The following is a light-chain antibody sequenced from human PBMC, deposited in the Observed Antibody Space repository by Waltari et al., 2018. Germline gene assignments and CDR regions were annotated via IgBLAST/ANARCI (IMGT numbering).Light chain of an antibody. V-gene: IGLV2-14*03. Sequence: QAALTQPASVSGSRGQSHTNSCTGTSSDIVGYNYVSCSKQHPGKAPKLMIFDVTKRPAGVSDRFSGSKSGNTASLTSSGLHTDDESDYYCSSYTNTNTVIFGGGTKVTVL. CDR2: DVT. CDR1: SSDIVGYNY. J-gene: IGLJ2*01. CDR3: SSYTNTNTVI.